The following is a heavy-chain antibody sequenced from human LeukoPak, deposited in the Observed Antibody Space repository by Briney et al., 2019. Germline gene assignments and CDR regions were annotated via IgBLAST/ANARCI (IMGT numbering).Heavy chain of an antibody. Sequence: ETLSLTCTVSGGSISSYYWSWLRQPPGKGLEWIGYIYYSGSTNYNPSLKSRVTISVDTSKNQFSLKLSSVTAADTAVYYCARVSSRVTTPWYFDYWGQGTLVTVSS. CDR1: GGSISSYY. V-gene: IGHV4-59*01. CDR2: IYYSGST. CDR3: ARVSSRVTTPWYFDY. D-gene: IGHD4-17*01. J-gene: IGHJ4*02.